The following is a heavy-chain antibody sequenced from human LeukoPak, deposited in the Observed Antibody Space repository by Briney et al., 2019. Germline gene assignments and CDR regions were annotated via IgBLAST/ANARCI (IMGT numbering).Heavy chain of an antibody. CDR2: ISGGGGNT. CDR3: AKIRSSVIYDAFDI. J-gene: IGHJ3*02. Sequence: GGSLRLSCAASELTFSNYAMTWVRQAPGKGLEWVSTISGGGGNTYSADSVKGRFTISRDNSKNTLYLEMNSLRGEDTAVYYCAKIRSSVIYDAFDIWGQGTMVTVSS. V-gene: IGHV3-23*01. D-gene: IGHD2-21*01. CDR1: ELTFSNYA.